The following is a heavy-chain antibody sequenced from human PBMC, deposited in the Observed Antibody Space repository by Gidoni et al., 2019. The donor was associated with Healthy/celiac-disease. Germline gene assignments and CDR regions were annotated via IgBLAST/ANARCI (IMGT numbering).Heavy chain of an antibody. Sequence: QVQLPESGPGLVKPSEPLSLTCTVSGGSVRSGSYYWSWIRQPPGKGLEWIGYIYYSGSTNYNPSLKSRVTISVDTSKNQFSLKLSSVTAADTAVYYCARAGDYDFWSGYPRGWFDPWGQGTLVTVSS. J-gene: IGHJ5*02. V-gene: IGHV4-61*01. CDR3: ARAGDYDFWSGYPRGWFDP. CDR2: IYYSGST. D-gene: IGHD3-3*01. CDR1: GGSVRSGSYY.